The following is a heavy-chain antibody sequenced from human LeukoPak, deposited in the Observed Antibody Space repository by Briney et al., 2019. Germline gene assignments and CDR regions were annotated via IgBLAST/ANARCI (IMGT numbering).Heavy chain of an antibody. CDR3: AKNDISGYFADF. D-gene: IGHD3-22*01. CDR2: ISKDGAEK. CDR1: GFYFNIYG. V-gene: IGHV3-30*18. J-gene: IGHJ4*02. Sequence: GGSLRLSCAASGFYFNIYGMHWVRHAPGKGPEWVTYISKDGAEKYYADSVKGRFTISRDNPMNTVYLQMNSLRPEDTAVYYCAKNDISGYFADFWGQGTLVTVSS.